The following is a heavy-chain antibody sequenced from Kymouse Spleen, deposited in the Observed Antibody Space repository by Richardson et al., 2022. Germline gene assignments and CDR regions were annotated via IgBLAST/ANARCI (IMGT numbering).Heavy chain of an antibody. Sequence: EVQLVESGGGLVQPGRSLRLSCAASGFTFDDYAMHWVRQAPGKGLEWVSGISWNSGSIGYADSVKGRFTISRDNAKNSLYLQMNSLRAEDTALYYCAKAGIAVAVFDYWGQGTLVTVSS. J-gene: IGHJ4*02. CDR2: ISWNSGSI. D-gene: IGHD6-19*01. CDR3: AKAGIAVAVFDY. V-gene: IGHV3-9*01. CDR1: GFTFDDYA.